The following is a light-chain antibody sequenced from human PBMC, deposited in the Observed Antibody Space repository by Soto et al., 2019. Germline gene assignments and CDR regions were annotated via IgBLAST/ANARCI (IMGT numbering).Light chain of an antibody. CDR3: SSYTSGSARV. J-gene: IGLJ3*02. V-gene: IGLV2-14*01. CDR1: SSDVGGYNY. CDR2: DVT. Sequence: QSALTRPASVSGSPGQSITISCTGTSSDVGGYNYVSWYQQHPGKAPKLMIYDVTNRPSGVSNRFSGSKSGNTASLTISGLQTEDEADYYCSSYTSGSARVFGGGTKVTVL.